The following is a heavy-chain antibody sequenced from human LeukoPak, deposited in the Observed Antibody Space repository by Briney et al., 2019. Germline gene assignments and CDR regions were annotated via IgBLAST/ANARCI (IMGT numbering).Heavy chain of an antibody. CDR1: GGSISSYY. CDR2: IYYSGST. D-gene: IGHD3-22*01. J-gene: IGHJ4*02. Sequence: PSETLSLTCTVSGGSISSYYWSWIRQPPGKGLEWIGYIYYSGSTNYNPSLKSRVTISVDTSKNQFSLKLSSVTAADTAVYYCARDPNDSSGPEHSWGQGTLVTVSS. V-gene: IGHV4-59*12. CDR3: ARDPNDSSGPEHS.